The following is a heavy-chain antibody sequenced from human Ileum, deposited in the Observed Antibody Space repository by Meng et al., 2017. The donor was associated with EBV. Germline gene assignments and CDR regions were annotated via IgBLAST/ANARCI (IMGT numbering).Heavy chain of an antibody. CDR2: IYNSGST. CDR1: GGSVSSGGNY. CDR3: ARDGYSSGSD. Sequence: AQFEESGPRRVKPSETLSLTCSVSGGSVSSGGNYWSWIRQPPGKGLEWIGYIYNSGSTNYNPSLKSRVTISVDTSKNQFSLKLSSVTAADTAVYYCARDGYSSGSDWGQGTLVTISS. D-gene: IGHD6-19*01. J-gene: IGHJ4*02. V-gene: IGHV4-61*08.